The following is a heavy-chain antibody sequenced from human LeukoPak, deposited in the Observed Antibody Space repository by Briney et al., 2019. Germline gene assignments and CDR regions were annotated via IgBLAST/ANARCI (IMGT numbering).Heavy chain of an antibody. Sequence: ASVKVSCKASVYTFTSDGISLVRQAPGQGREWMGWISAYNGNTNYAQKLQGRVTMTTDTSTSTAYMELRSLRSDDTAVYYCASGPAPYYYYYMDVWGKGTTVTVSS. CDR2: ISAYNGNT. J-gene: IGHJ6*03. CDR1: VYTFTSDG. V-gene: IGHV1-18*01. D-gene: IGHD2-15*01. CDR3: ASGPAPYYYYYMDV.